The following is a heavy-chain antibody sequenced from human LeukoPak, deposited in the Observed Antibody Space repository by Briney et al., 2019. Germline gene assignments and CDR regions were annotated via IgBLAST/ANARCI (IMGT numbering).Heavy chain of an antibody. CDR3: AQWSYYYYGLDV. CDR1: GFTFSDRD. D-gene: IGHD2-8*01. V-gene: IGHV3-72*01. J-gene: IGHJ6*02. CDR2: SRNKAKSHTT. Sequence: GGSLRLSCAASGFTFSDRDMDWVRQAPGKGLEWVGRSRNKAKSHTTEYAASVKGRFTISRDNSNNSVWLQMNSLKTEDTAVYYCAQWSYYYYGLDVWGQGTTVTVSS.